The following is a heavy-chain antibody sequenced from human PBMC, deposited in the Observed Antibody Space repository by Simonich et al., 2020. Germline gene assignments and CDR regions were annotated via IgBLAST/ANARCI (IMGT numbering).Heavy chain of an antibody. D-gene: IGHD7-27*01. CDR1: GFPFSRFW. CDR3: ARDGLGTAYYYYMDV. J-gene: IGHJ6*03. Sequence: VQLGESGGGLGEPGGSLRLSCAASGFPFSRFWMSWVRKAPGKGLEWVANIKQDGSEKYYVDSVKGRFTTSRDNAKNSLYLQMNSLRAEDTAVYYCARDGLGTAYYYYMDVWGKGTTVTVSS. CDR2: IKQDGSEK. V-gene: IGHV3-7*01.